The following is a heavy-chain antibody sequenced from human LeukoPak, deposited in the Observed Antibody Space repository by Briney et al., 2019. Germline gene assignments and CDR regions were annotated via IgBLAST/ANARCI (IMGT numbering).Heavy chain of an antibody. Sequence: SETLSLTCSVSGSYINNYYWGWIRQAPGRGPEWIGSIYYSGKTYYNSSLRSRVTISLDTSKKQFSLNLFYVTAADTAMYYCTRVNGYGLIDYWGQGTLVTVSS. CDR2: IYYSGKT. CDR1: GSYINNYY. D-gene: IGHD3-10*01. V-gene: IGHV4-39*07. CDR3: TRVNGYGLIDY. J-gene: IGHJ4*02.